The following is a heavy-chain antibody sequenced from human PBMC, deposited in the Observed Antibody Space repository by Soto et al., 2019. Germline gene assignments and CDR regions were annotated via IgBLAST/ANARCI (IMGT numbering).Heavy chain of an antibody. J-gene: IGHJ3*02. Sequence: ASVKVSCKASGYTFTSYGISWVRQAPGQGLEWMGWMSAYNGNTNYAQKLQGRVTMTTDTSTSTAYMELRSLRSDDTAVYYCARLRHYDFWSGYYRGAFDIWGQGTMVTVSS. D-gene: IGHD3-3*01. V-gene: IGHV1-18*01. CDR1: GYTFTSYG. CDR3: ARLRHYDFWSGYYRGAFDI. CDR2: MSAYNGNT.